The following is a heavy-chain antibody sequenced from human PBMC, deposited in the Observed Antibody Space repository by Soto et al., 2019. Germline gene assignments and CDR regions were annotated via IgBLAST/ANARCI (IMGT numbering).Heavy chain of an antibody. CDR2: ISGSGGST. D-gene: IGHD3-10*01. CDR1: GFTFSSYA. CDR3: AKDPDYYGSKGFDY. V-gene: IGHV3-23*01. Sequence: GESLKISCAASGFTFSSYAMSWVRQAPGKGLEWVSAISGSGGSTYYADSVKGRFTISRDNSKNTLYLQMNSLRAEDTAVYYCAKDPDYYGSKGFDYWGQGTLVTVSS. J-gene: IGHJ4*02.